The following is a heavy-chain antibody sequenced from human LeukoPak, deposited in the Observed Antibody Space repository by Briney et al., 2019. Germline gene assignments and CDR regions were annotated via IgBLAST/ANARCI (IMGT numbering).Heavy chain of an antibody. J-gene: IGHJ3*02. Sequence: SETLSLTCTVSGGSISSYYWSWIRQPPGKGLEWIGYIYYSGSTNHNPSLKSRVTISVDTSKNQFSLKLSSVTAADTAVYYCARGIAIAAAGTTAFDIWGQGTMVTVSS. D-gene: IGHD6-13*01. CDR3: ARGIAIAAAGTTAFDI. CDR1: GGSISSYY. V-gene: IGHV4-59*01. CDR2: IYYSGST.